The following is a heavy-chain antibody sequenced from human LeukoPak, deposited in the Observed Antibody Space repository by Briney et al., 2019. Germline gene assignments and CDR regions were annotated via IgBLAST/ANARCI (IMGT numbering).Heavy chain of an antibody. CDR3: ARRYSTPYFDY. D-gene: IGHD6-13*01. CDR1: GFTFSDNY. V-gene: IGHV3-11*04. Sequence: KAGGSLRLSCAASGFTFSDNYMSWVRQAPGKGLEWVSYISSSGSTIYYADSVKGRFTISRDNAKNSLYLQMNSLRAEDTAVYYCARRYSTPYFDYWGQGTLVTVSS. CDR2: ISSSGSTI. J-gene: IGHJ4*02.